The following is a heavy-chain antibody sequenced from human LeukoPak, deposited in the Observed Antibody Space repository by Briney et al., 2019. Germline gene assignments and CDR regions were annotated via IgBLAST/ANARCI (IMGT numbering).Heavy chain of an antibody. V-gene: IGHV3-49*04. CDR1: GFTFGDYA. CDR2: IRSKAYGGTA. CDR3: TRGGLPDAFDI. J-gene: IGHJ3*02. Sequence: GGSLRLSCTASGFTFGDYALSWVRQAPGKGLEWVGFIRSKAYGGTAEYAASVKGRFTISRDDSKSIAYLQMNSLKTEDTAVYYCTRGGLPDAFDIWGQGTMVTVSS.